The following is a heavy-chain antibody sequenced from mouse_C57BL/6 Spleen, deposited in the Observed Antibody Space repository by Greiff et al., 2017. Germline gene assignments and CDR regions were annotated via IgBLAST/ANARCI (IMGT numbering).Heavy chain of an antibody. CDR3: SRWDSGDWYFDV. J-gene: IGHJ1*03. D-gene: IGHD4-1*01. Sequence: VQLVESGAELARPGASVKLSCKASGYTFTSYGISWVKQRTGQGLEWIGEIYPRSGNTYYNEKFKGKATLTADKSSSTAYMELRSLTSEDSAVYFCSRWDSGDWYFDVWGTGTTVTVSS. CDR1: GYTFTSYG. V-gene: IGHV1-81*01. CDR2: IYPRSGNT.